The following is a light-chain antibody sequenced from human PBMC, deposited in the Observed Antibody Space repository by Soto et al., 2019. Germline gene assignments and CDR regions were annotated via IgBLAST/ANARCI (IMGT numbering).Light chain of an antibody. V-gene: IGKV3-15*01. CDR2: AAS. CDR3: QQFNNWPHT. J-gene: IGKJ5*01. CDR1: QSVSTN. Sequence: EIVMTQAPVTLSGSPGESATLSCRASQSVSTNLAWYQQKPGQAPRLLIFAASTRATGSPARFSGSGSGTEYTLTISNLQAEDFAVYYCQQFNNWPHTFGQGTRLEIK.